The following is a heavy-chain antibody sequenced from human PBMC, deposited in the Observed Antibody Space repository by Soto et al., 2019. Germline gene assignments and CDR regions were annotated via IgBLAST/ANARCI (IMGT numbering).Heavy chain of an antibody. D-gene: IGHD1-26*01. Sequence: QVQRVQSGAEVKKPGASVKVSCKVSGYTLTELSMHWVRQAPGKGLEWMGGFDPEDGETIYAQKFQGRVTMTEDTSTDTAYMELSSLRSEDTAVYYCATQLVGATTFFPYYYYGMDVWGQGTTVTVSS. CDR1: GYTLTELS. CDR3: ATQLVGATTFFPYYYYGMDV. V-gene: IGHV1-24*01. CDR2: FDPEDGET. J-gene: IGHJ6*02.